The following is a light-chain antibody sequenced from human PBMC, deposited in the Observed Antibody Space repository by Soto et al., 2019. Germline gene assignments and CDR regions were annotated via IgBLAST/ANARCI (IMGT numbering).Light chain of an antibody. V-gene: IGKV3-20*01. Sequence: EIVLTQSPGTLSLSPGAIATLSCRASQSVSSSYLAWYQQKPGQAPRLLVYGASIRATGIPARFSGSGSGTEYSLTISSLQSEDFGVYFCQQYDQWWTFGQGTKVDI. CDR3: QQYDQWWT. J-gene: IGKJ1*01. CDR1: QSVSSSY. CDR2: GAS.